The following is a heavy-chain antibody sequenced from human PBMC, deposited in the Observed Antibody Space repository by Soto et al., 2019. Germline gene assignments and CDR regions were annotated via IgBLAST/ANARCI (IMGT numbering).Heavy chain of an antibody. CDR3: ARDGYYDILTGYSA. CDR1: GGSISSSSYY. V-gene: IGHV4-61*01. Sequence: LSLTCTVSGGSISSSSYYWSWIRQPPGKGLEWIGYIYYSGSTNYNPSLKSRVTISVDTSKNQFSLKLSSVTAADTAVYYCARDGYYDILTGYSAWGQGTLVTVSS. J-gene: IGHJ5*02. D-gene: IGHD3-9*01. CDR2: IYYSGST.